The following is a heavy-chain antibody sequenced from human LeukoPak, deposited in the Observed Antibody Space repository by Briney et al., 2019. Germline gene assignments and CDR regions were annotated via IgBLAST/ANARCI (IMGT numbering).Heavy chain of an antibody. J-gene: IGHJ5*02. CDR3: ARRAVVGSPARADNWFDP. D-gene: IGHD2-2*01. CDR2: VYYSGAT. CDR1: GGSISGYY. V-gene: IGHV4-59*08. Sequence: KPSETLSLTCTVSGGSISGYYWSWIRQPPGRRLEYIAYVYYSGATNCNPSLEGRVTISVDTSKNQFSLKLSSVTAADTAVYYCARRAVVGSPARADNWFDPWGQGTLVTVSS.